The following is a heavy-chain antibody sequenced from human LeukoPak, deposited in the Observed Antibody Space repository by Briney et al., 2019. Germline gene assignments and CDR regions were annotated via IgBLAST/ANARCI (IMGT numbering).Heavy chain of an antibody. Sequence: GGSLRLSCAASGFTFSSYSMNWVRQAPGKGLEWVSSISSSSSYIYYADSVKGRFTISRDNAKNSLYLQMNSLRAEDTAVYYCARDRKATIRSYGMDVWGQGTTVTVSS. CDR2: ISSSSSYI. V-gene: IGHV3-21*01. CDR3: ARDRKATIRSYGMDV. CDR1: GFTFSSYS. J-gene: IGHJ6*02. D-gene: IGHD5-12*01.